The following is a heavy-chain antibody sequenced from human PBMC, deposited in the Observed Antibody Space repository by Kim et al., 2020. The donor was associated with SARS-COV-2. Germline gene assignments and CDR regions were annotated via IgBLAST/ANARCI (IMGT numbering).Heavy chain of an antibody. J-gene: IGHJ6*01. V-gene: IGHV3-33*08. D-gene: IGHD3-22*01. CDR2: ICYDGSNK. CDR1: GFTFSSYG. Sequence: GGSLRLSCAASGFTFSSYGMHWVRQAPGKGLEWVAVICYDGSNKYYADSVKGRFTISRDNSKNTLYLQMNSLRAEDTAVYYCAKNWYYSDSSGCYEEYYYYGVEDWGQGTTAT. CDR3: AKNWYYSDSSGCYEEYYYYGVED.